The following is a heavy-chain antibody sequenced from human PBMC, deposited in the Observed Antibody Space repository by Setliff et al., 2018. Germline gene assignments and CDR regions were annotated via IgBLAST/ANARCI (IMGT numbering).Heavy chain of an antibody. CDR1: GGSVSSTSHY. CDR2: VYYSGYT. CDR3: ARVFGDNDLPDI. J-gene: IGHJ3*02. V-gene: IGHV4-39*07. D-gene: IGHD1-1*01. Sequence: SETLSLTCNVSGGSVSSTSHYWGWIRQPPGKGMEWIGSVYYSGYTYYNPSVRGRVTIPEDTSNNHFSLRMTSVTAADTAMYYCARVFGDNDLPDIWGRGTMVTVSS.